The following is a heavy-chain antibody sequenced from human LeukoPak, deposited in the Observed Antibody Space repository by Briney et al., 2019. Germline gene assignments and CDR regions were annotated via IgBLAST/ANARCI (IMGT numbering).Heavy chain of an antibody. CDR1: GGSFSGYY. CDR3: ASNPPCSSTSC. J-gene: IGHJ4*02. CDR2: INHSGST. Sequence: SETLSLTCAVYGGSFSGYYWSWIRQPPGKGLEWIGEINHSGSTNYNPSLKSRVTISVDTSKNQFSLKLSSVTAADTAVYYCASNPPCSSTSCWGQGTLVTVSS. D-gene: IGHD2-2*01. V-gene: IGHV4-34*01.